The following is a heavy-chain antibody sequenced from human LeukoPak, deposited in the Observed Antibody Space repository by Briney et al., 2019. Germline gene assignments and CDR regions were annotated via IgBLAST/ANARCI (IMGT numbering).Heavy chain of an antibody. V-gene: IGHV3-21*01. CDR3: ARDSRIAARGYATLEPFDY. CDR2: ISSSSSYI. Sequence: PGGSLRLSCAASGFTFSSYAMSWVRQAPGKGLEWVSSISSSSSYIYYADSVKGRFTISRDNAKNSLYLQMNSLRAEDTAVYYCARDSRIAARGYATLEPFDYWGQGTLVTVSS. J-gene: IGHJ4*02. D-gene: IGHD6-13*01. CDR1: GFTFSSYA.